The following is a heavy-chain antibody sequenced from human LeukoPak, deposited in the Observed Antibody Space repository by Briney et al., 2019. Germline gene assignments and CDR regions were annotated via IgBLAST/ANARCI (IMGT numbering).Heavy chain of an antibody. J-gene: IGHJ4*02. CDR2: ISSSSSYI. D-gene: IGHD3-3*01. Sequence: GGSLRLSCAASGFTFSSYGMSWVRQAPGKGLEWVSSISSSSSYIYYADSVKGRFTISRDNAKNTLYLQMNSLRAEDTAVYYCASDFWSGYYTPMGVNYWGQGTLVTVSS. CDR3: ASDFWSGYYTPMGVNY. V-gene: IGHV3-21*01. CDR1: GFTFSSYG.